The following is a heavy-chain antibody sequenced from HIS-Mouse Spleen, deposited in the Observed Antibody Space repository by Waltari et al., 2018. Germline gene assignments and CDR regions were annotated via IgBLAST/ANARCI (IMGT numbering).Heavy chain of an antibody. J-gene: IGHJ3*02. CDR1: GFTFDDYA. V-gene: IGHV3-9*01. D-gene: IGHD6-6*01. Sequence: VQLVESGGGLVQPGRSLRLSCAASGFTFDDYAMHWVRQAPGKGLEWVSGISWNSGSIGYADSVKGRFTISRDNDKNSLYLQMNSLRAEDTALYYCAKDPEDSSSSGVDAFDIWGQGTMVTVSS. CDR2: ISWNSGSI. CDR3: AKDPEDSSSSGVDAFDI.